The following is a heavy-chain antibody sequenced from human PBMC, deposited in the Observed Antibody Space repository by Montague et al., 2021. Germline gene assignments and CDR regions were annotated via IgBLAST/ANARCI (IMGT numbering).Heavy chain of an antibody. CDR3: VKDSGYFYYMDV. Sequence: SLRLSCAASGFTFSSYAMHCVRQAPGTGPEWVAIIWFDGSKKYYRDSVKGRFTISRDNSENTLHLQMNSLRAEDTAVYYCVKDSGYFYYMDVWGKGTTVTVSS. J-gene: IGHJ6*03. D-gene: IGHD3-10*01. CDR1: GFTFSSYA. V-gene: IGHV3-33*06. CDR2: IWFDGSKK.